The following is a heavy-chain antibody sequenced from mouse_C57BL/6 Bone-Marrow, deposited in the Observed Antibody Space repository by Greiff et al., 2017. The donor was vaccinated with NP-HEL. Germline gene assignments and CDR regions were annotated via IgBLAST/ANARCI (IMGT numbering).Heavy chain of an antibody. CDR3: GAYSRAMDY. V-gene: IGHV1-58*01. D-gene: IGHD2-10*01. Sequence: EVKLQESGAELVRPGSSVKTSCKTSGYTFTSYGINWVKQRPGQGLEWIGYIYIGNGYTEYNAKFKGKATLTSDTSSSTAYMQLSSLTSEDSAIYFCGAYSRAMDYWGQGTSVTVSS. CDR1: GYTFTSYG. J-gene: IGHJ4*01. CDR2: IYIGNGYT.